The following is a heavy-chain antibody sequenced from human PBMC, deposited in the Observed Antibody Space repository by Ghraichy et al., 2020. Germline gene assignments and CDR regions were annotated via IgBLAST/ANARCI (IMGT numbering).Heavy chain of an antibody. CDR1: GFTFSSYA. CDR3: ARGRYCSSTSCLHYYFDY. CDR2: ISYDGSNK. D-gene: IGHD2-2*01. J-gene: IGHJ4*02. Sequence: GESLRLSCAASGFTFSSYAMHWVRQAPGKGLEWVAVISYDGSNKYYADSVKGRFTISRDNSKNTLYLQMNSLRAEDTAVYYCARGRYCSSTSCLHYYFDYWGQGTLVTVSS. V-gene: IGHV3-30-3*01.